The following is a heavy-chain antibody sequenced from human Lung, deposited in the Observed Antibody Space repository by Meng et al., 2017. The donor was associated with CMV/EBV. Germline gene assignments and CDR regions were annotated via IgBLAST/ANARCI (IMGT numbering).Heavy chain of an antibody. CDR2: IIPILGIA. V-gene: IGHV1-69*10. CDR1: TFSSYA. Sequence: TFSSYAISWVRPAPGQGLEWMGGIIPILGIANYAQKFQGRVTITADKSTSTAYMELSSLRSEDTAVYYCARGAHYDILTGYYTLFDYWGQATLVTVSS. J-gene: IGHJ4*02. CDR3: ARGAHYDILTGYYTLFDY. D-gene: IGHD3-9*01.